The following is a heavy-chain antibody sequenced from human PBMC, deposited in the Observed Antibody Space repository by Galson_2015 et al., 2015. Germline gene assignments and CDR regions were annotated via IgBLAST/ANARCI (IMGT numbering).Heavy chain of an antibody. CDR3: ARDLPPDIVVVPAALIFDY. CDR1: GYTFTSYG. V-gene: IGHV1-18*01. CDR2: ISAYNGNT. J-gene: IGHJ4*02. Sequence: SVKVSCKASGYTFTSYGISWVRQAPGQGLEWMGWISAYNGNTNYAQKLQGRVTMTTDTSTSTAYMELRSLRSDDTAVYYCARDLPPDIVVVPAALIFDYWGQGTLVTVSS. D-gene: IGHD2-2*01.